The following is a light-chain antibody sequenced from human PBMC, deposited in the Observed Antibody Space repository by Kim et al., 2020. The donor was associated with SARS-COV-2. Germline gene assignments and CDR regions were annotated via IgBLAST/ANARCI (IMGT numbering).Light chain of an antibody. J-gene: IGLJ1*01. CDR1: KLGDKY. CDR2: HDS. Sequence: SYELTQPPSVSVSPGQTASISCSGYKLGDKYACWYQQKPGQSPVLVIYHDSQRPSGIPERFSGSNSGNTATLTIIGTQAMDEADYYCQAWDSNTAHYVFGTGTKVTVL. CDR3: QAWDSNTAHYV. V-gene: IGLV3-1*01.